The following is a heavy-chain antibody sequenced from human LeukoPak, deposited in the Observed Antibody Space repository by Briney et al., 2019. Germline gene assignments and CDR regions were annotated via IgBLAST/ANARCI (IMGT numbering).Heavy chain of an antibody. CDR1: GITLSNYG. J-gene: IGHJ4*02. D-gene: IGHD3-10*01. CDR2: ISGSGGGT. V-gene: IGHV3-23*01. Sequence: GGSLRLSCAVSGITLSNYGMSWVRQASGKGLEWVAGISGSGGGTTYADSVKGRFTISRDNSKNTLYLQMNSLRGEDTAVYFCAKRGVVIRIFLVGFHKEAYYFDSWGQGALVTVSS. CDR3: AKRGVVIRIFLVGFHKEAYYFDS.